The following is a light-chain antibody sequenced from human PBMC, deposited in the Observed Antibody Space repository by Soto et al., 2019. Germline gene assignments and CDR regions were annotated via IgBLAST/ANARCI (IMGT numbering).Light chain of an antibody. CDR1: TSNVGVYY. CDR2: YNN. Sequence: QSVLTQPPSVSAAPAQKVTISCSGSTSNVGVYYVSWYQLLPGTAPKLLIYYNNQRPSGIPARFSGSKSGTSATLGITALQTGDEADYYCGTWDASLSVVVFGGGTKLTVL. CDR3: GTWDASLSVVV. J-gene: IGLJ2*01. V-gene: IGLV1-51*01.